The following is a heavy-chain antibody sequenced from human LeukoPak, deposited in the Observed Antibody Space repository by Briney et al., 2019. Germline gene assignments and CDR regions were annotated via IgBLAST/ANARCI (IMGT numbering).Heavy chain of an antibody. J-gene: IGHJ3*02. V-gene: IGHV3-21*01. Sequence: GGSLRLSCAASGFTFSSYSMNWVRQAPGKGLEWVSSISSSSSYIYYADSVKGRFTISRDNAKNSLYLKMNSLRAEDTAMYYCARDTAYGDGSFDIWGQGTMVTVSS. D-gene: IGHD4-17*01. CDR3: ARDTAYGDGSFDI. CDR2: ISSSSSYI. CDR1: GFTFSSYS.